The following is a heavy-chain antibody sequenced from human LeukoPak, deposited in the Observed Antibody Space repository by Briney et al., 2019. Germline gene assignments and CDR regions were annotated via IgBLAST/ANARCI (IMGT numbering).Heavy chain of an antibody. D-gene: IGHD4-17*01. J-gene: IGHJ6*03. Sequence: GRSLRLSSAASGFAFSSYSMHSVCQAPPKRLWWVAVIQNDVSKQYSADSVKGRFTISRDNSKKTLYLQTNSLRPEDSAVYYCAKDKTVSSYYFYYYMYVWGKGTTVTVAS. CDR2: IQNDVSKQ. V-gene: IGHV3-30*02. CDR1: GFAFSSYS. CDR3: AKDKTVSSYYFYYYMYV.